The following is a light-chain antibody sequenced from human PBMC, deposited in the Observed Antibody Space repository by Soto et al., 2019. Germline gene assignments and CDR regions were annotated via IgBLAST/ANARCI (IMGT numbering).Light chain of an antibody. J-gene: IGLJ1*01. CDR1: NIGRKS. Sequence: YELTQPPSVSVAPGQTARISCGGNNIGRKSVHWYQQKPGRAPVVVVYDDSDRPSGIPERFSGANSGDKATLTISRVEAGDEADYYCHVWDSSSGHYIFGTGTKV. V-gene: IGLV3-21*02. CDR3: HVWDSSSGHYI. CDR2: DDS.